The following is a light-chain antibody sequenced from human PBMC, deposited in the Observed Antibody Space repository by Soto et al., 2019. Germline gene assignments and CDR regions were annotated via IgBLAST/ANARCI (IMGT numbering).Light chain of an antibody. Sequence: DIVFTQSPGTLSLSPGERGTLSCRASQSVSSSYLAWYQQKPGQAPRLLISDASTRATGIPARFSGSGSGTDFTLTISSLEPEDFAVYYCHQRQYWPPITFGQGTRLEIK. CDR1: QSVSSSY. CDR3: HQRQYWPPIT. J-gene: IGKJ5*01. CDR2: DAS. V-gene: IGKV3-11*01.